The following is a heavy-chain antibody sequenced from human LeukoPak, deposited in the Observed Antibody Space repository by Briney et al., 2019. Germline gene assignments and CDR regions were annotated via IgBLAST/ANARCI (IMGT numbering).Heavy chain of an antibody. CDR3: ARGPVDDILTGYPGPNWFDP. J-gene: IGHJ5*02. D-gene: IGHD3-9*01. CDR1: GYTFTSYD. V-gene: IGHV1-8*01. Sequence: ASVKVSCKASGYTFTSYDINWVRQATGQGLEWTGWMNPNSGNTGYAQKFQGRVTMTRNTSISTAYMELSSLRSEDTAVYYCARGPVDDILTGYPGPNWFDPWGQGTLVTVSS. CDR2: MNPNSGNT.